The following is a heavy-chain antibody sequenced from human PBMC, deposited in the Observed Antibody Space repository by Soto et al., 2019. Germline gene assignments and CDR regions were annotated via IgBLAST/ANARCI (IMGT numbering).Heavy chain of an antibody. CDR2: MRQDGREK. Sequence: PVGSLRLSCAASGFTFSSYWMSWVRQAPGKGLEWVANMRQDGREKYYVDYVKGRFTISRDNAKNSLYLQMNSLRVEDTAIYYCARDVDHNVVDTVLRPFDNWGQGTLVTVSS. CDR1: GFTFSSYW. CDR3: ARDVDHNVVDTVLRPFDN. J-gene: IGHJ4*02. V-gene: IGHV3-7*01. D-gene: IGHD2-15*01.